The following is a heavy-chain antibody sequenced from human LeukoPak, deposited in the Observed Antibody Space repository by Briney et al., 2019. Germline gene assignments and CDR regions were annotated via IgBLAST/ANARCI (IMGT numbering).Heavy chain of an antibody. V-gene: IGHV4-59*01. J-gene: IGHJ4*02. Sequence: PAETLSLTCTVSGGSISSYYWSWIRQPPGKGLEWIGYIYYSGSTNYNPSLKSRVTISVDTSKNQFSLKLRSVTAADTAVYYCARSQRGYCSGGSCSADYWGQGTLVTVSS. CDR2: IYYSGST. D-gene: IGHD2-15*01. CDR1: GGSISSYY. CDR3: ARSQRGYCSGGSCSADY.